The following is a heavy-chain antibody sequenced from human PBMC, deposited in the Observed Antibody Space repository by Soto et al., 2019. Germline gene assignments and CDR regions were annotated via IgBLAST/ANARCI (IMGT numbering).Heavy chain of an antibody. V-gene: IGHV3-23*01. CDR2: ISGNGATT. CDR1: GFTFSHYA. D-gene: IGHD3-3*01. J-gene: IGHJ4*02. Sequence: GGSLRLSCAASGFTFSHYAMSWVRQAPGKGLEWVSAISGNGATTYYTDSVKGRFTISRDNSKNTLYLQMNSLRAEDTAVYYCAKGRHDFWSSFDYWGQGTLVTVSS. CDR3: AKGRHDFWSSFDY.